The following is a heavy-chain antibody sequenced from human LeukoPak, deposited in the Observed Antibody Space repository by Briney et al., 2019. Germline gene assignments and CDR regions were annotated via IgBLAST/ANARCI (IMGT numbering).Heavy chain of an antibody. V-gene: IGHV4-39*01. D-gene: IGHD3-10*02. Sequence: KPSETLSLTCTVSGGSIGSRSYYWGWLRQPPGKGLEWIASIFYSGSTYHNPSLKSRVTISVDTSKSQFSLKLSSVTAADTAVYFCARHPLKAYVSDWFDPWGQGTLVTVSS. J-gene: IGHJ5*02. CDR3: ARHPLKAYVSDWFDP. CDR1: GGSIGSRSYY. CDR2: IFYSGST.